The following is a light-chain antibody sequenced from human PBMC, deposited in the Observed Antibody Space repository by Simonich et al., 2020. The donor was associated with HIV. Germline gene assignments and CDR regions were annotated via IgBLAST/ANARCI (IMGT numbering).Light chain of an antibody. CDR1: QSVLYSSNNKNY. J-gene: IGKJ1*01. CDR2: WAS. V-gene: IGKV4-1*01. Sequence: DIVMTQSPDSLPVSLGERATINCKSSQSVLYSSNNKNYLAWYQQKPGQPPKLLMYWASTRESGVPDRFSGSGSGTDFTLTISSLQAEDVAVYYCQQYYSTWTFGQGTKVEIK. CDR3: QQYYSTWT.